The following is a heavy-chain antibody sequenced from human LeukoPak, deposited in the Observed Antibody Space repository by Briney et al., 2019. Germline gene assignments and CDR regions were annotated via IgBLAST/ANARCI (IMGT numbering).Heavy chain of an antibody. CDR1: GFTFSSYN. D-gene: IGHD6-13*01. V-gene: IGHV3-48*04. CDR3: AKDWYSSSWYSRWYYDS. Sequence: GGSLRLSCAASGFTFSSYNMNWVRQAPGKGLEWISFIGRSSSTTYYADSVKGRFTISRDNAKNTLYLQVNSLRAEDTAVYYCAKDWYSSSWYSRWYYDSWGQGTLVTVSS. CDR2: IGRSSSTT. J-gene: IGHJ4*02.